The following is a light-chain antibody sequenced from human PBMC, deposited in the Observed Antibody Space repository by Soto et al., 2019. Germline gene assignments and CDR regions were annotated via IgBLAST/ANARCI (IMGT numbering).Light chain of an antibody. CDR1: SSDIGSYNY. V-gene: IGLV2-14*01. J-gene: IGLJ7*01. CDR2: EVS. Sequence: QSALTQPASVSGFPGQSITISCTGTSSDIGSYNYVSWFQQYPGKAPKLIISEVSNRPSGVSTRFSGSKSGITASLTISGLQAEDEADYYCSSYTTSSTLVFGGGTQLTVL. CDR3: SSYTTSSTLV.